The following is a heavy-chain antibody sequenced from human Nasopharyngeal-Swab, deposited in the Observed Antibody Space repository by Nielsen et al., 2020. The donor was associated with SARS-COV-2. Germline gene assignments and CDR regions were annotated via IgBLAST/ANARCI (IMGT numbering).Heavy chain of an antibody. CDR2: INHSGST. CDR3: ARADIVVVPAAPIYYMDV. V-gene: IGHV4-34*01. J-gene: IGHJ6*03. D-gene: IGHD2-2*01. Sequence: RQAPGKGLEWIGEINHSGSTNYNPSLKSRVTISVDTSKNQFSLKLSSVTVADTAVYYCARADIVVVPAAPIYYMDVWGKGTTVTVSS.